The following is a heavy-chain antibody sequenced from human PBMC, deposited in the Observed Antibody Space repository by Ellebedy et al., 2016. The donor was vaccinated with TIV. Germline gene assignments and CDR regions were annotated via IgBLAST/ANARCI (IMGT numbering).Heavy chain of an antibody. D-gene: IGHD5-24*01. CDR2: IIPILGIA. Sequence: AASVKVSCKASVGTFSNYAISWVRQAPGQGLEWMGRIIPILGIANYAQKFQGRVTITADNSTSTAYMELSSLRSEDTGVYYCARAPEMAKIQRVAQNDAFDIWGQGTMVTVSS. V-gene: IGHV1-69*04. CDR3: ARAPEMAKIQRVAQNDAFDI. CDR1: VGTFSNYA. J-gene: IGHJ3*02.